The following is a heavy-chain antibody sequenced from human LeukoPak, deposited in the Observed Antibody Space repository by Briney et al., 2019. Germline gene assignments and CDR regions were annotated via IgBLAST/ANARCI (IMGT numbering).Heavy chain of an antibody. CDR3: AREECSIGVCYPSGY. Sequence: ASVKVSCKASGYTFTDYFLYWVRQAPGQGPEWMGWISTYNANTNYALKLQGRVTLTTDTSTSTAYMELKSLRSDDTAVYYCAREECSIGVCYPSGYWGQGTLVTVSS. D-gene: IGHD2-8*01. V-gene: IGHV1-18*04. CDR2: ISTYNANT. J-gene: IGHJ4*02. CDR1: GYTFTDYF.